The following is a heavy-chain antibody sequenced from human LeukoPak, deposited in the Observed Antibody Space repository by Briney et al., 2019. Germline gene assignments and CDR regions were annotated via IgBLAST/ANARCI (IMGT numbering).Heavy chain of an antibody. CDR3: ARIDYDFWSGYSGLDY. V-gene: IGHV4-39*07. CDR2: IYYSGNT. CDR1: GGSISSSSYF. J-gene: IGHJ4*02. D-gene: IGHD3-3*01. Sequence: SETLSLTCTVSGGSISSSSYFWGWIRQSPGKGLEWIGSIYYSGNTYYNPSLKSRVTISVDKSKNQFSLKLSSVTAADTAVYYCARIDYDFWSGYSGLDYWGQGTLVTVSS.